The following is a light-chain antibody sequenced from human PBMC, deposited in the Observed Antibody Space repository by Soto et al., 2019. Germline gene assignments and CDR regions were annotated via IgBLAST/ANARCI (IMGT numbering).Light chain of an antibody. CDR2: GAS. V-gene: IGKV3-15*01. CDR1: QSVTSN. Sequence: ETVLTQSPATLSVSPGERATFSSKASQSVTSNLAWYQQKPGQVPRLLIYGASTRATGIPARFSGSGSGTEFTLSISSLQSEDFAIYHCQQYHSWPHTFGQGTKLETK. CDR3: QQYHSWPHT. J-gene: IGKJ2*01.